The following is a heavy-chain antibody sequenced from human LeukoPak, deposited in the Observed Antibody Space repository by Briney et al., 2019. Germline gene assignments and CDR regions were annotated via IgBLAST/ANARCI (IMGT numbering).Heavy chain of an antibody. CDR2: IYYSGST. CDR3: ARAYCSGGSCYEDY. V-gene: IGHV4-59*08. Sequence: SETLSLTCPVSGGSISSYYWSWIRPPAGKGLEWIGYIYYSGSTNYNPSLKSRVTISVDTSKNQFSLKLSSVTAADTAVYYCARAYCSGGSCYEDYWGQGTLVTVSS. J-gene: IGHJ4*02. CDR1: GGSISSYY. D-gene: IGHD2-15*01.